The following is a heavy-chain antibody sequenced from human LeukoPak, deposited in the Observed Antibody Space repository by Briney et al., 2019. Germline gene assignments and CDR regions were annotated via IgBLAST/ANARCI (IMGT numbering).Heavy chain of an antibody. CDR3: ARFTTGTTGRNYYYYMDV. Sequence: SQTLSLTCAIPGDSVSSNSAAWNWIRQSPSRGLEWLGRTYYRSKWYNDYAVSVKSRITINPDTSKNQFSLQLNSVTPEDTAVYYCARFTTGTTGRNYYYYMDVWGKGTTVTVSS. CDR1: GDSVSSNSAA. D-gene: IGHD1-1*01. CDR2: TYYRSKWYN. J-gene: IGHJ6*03. V-gene: IGHV6-1*01.